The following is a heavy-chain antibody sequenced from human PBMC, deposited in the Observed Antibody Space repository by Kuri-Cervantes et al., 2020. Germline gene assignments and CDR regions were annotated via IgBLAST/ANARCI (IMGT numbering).Heavy chain of an antibody. D-gene: IGHD6-19*01. Sequence: LSLTCAASGFTFSSYAMHWVRQAPGKGLEWVAVISYDGSNKYYADSVKGRFTISRDNSKNTLYLQMNSLRAEDTAVYYCARTHQVAGTTGSGYWGQGTLVTVSS. V-gene: IGHV3-30-3*01. J-gene: IGHJ4*02. CDR3: ARTHQVAGTTGSGY. CDR2: ISYDGSNK. CDR1: GFTFSSYA.